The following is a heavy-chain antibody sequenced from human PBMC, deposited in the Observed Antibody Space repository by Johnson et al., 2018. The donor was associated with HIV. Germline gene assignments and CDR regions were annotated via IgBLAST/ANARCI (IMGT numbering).Heavy chain of an antibody. Sequence: MQLVESGGGLVQPGRSLRLSCTTSGFTFGDYAMSWVRQAPGKGLEWVSYIRSRAYGGTSEYAASLKGRFTISRDNSKNTLYLQMNSLRAEDTAVYYCAREGSSSSDDAFGIWGQGTMVTVSS. CDR3: AREGSSSSDDAFGI. CDR1: GFTFGDYA. J-gene: IGHJ3*02. CDR2: IRSRAYGGTS. D-gene: IGHD6-6*01. V-gene: IGHV3-49*04.